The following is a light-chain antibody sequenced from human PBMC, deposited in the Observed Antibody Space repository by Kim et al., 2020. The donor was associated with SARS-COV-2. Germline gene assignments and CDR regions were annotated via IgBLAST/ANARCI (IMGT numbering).Light chain of an antibody. J-gene: IGLJ2*01. CDR1: SSDVGDYNY. Sequence: QSALTQPASVSGSLVQSITISCTGTSSDVGDYNYVSWYQQYTGKIPKLMIYDVSNRPSGVSNRFSGSESGRTASLTISGLQAEYEADYYCSSYTSSNTPVVFGGGTQLTVL. CDR2: DVS. CDR3: SSYTSSNTPVV. V-gene: IGLV2-14*03.